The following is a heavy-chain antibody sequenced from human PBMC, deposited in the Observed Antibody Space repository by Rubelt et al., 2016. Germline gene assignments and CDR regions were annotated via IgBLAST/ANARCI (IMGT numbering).Heavy chain of an antibody. Sequence: QVQLQESGPGLVKPSETLSLTCTVSGGSISSYYWSWIRQPPGKGLEWIGYIYYSGSTNYNPSLKSRVTISGDTSKNQFSRKLGSLTAAETAVYYCARARYSYGDVDYWGQGTLVTVSS. CDR3: ARARYSYGDVDY. J-gene: IGHJ4*02. CDR1: GGSISSYY. CDR2: IYYSGST. D-gene: IGHD5-18*01. V-gene: IGHV4-59*12.